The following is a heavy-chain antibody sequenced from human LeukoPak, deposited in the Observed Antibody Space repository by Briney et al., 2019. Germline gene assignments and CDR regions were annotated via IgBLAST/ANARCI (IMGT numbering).Heavy chain of an antibody. V-gene: IGHV3-23*01. Sequence: GGSLTLSCAASGIAFSDSAMYWVRQAPGKGLECVSVITDSYNTYYGDSVKGRFTVSRDNSRKTLFLQMNSLRVDDMALYYCVKGACSSGCSGNHWGQGTRVIVSS. J-gene: IGHJ5*02. D-gene: IGHD6-19*01. CDR1: GIAFSDSA. CDR3: VKGACSSGCSGNH. CDR2: ITDSYNT.